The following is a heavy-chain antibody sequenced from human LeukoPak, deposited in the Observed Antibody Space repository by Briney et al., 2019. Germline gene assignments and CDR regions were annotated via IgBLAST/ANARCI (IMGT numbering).Heavy chain of an antibody. Sequence: GGSLRLSCAASGFSFSIYAMSWVRQAPGKGLEWVAIIWYDGSNKYYADSVKGRFTISRDTSKNTRYMQMDRLRAEDTAVYYCASGDTTGYSGDAFNIWGQGTMVTVSS. D-gene: IGHD3-22*01. CDR1: GFSFSIYA. CDR2: IWYDGSNK. V-gene: IGHV3-33*08. CDR3: ASGDTTGYSGDAFNI. J-gene: IGHJ3*02.